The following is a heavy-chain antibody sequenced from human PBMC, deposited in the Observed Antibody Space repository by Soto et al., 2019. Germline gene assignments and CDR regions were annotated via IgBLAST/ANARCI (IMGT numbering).Heavy chain of an antibody. D-gene: IGHD6-6*01. CDR2: INPNDGST. J-gene: IGHJ4*02. CDR1: GYSFTSNH. Sequence: ASVKVSGKASGYSFTSNHMHWLRQAPGQGLEWLGIINPNDGSTIYLDKFQGRVTMTRDTSTSTLYMELSGLTPGDTAVYYCARGKQIGQYYFDSWGQGTLVTVSS. V-gene: IGHV1-46*01. CDR3: ARGKQIGQYYFDS.